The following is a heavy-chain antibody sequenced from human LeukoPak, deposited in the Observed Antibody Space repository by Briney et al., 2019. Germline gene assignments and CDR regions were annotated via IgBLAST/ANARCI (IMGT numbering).Heavy chain of an antibody. CDR1: GYTFTSYA. V-gene: IGHV1-2*02. D-gene: IGHD1-26*01. Sequence: ASVKVSCKASGYTFTSYAMHWVRQAPGQRLECMGWINPNGGGTNYAQKFQGRVTMTRDTSISTAYMELSRLRSDDTAIYYCAREVSYSGSPTHFDYWGQGTLVTVSS. J-gene: IGHJ4*02. CDR3: AREVSYSGSPTHFDY. CDR2: INPNGGGT.